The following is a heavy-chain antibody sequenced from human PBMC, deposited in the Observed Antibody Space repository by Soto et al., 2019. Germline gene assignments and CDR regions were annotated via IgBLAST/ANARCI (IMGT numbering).Heavy chain of an antibody. V-gene: IGHV3-73*01. CDR3: TGITGYSSGLQYYYYYYMDV. CDR2: IRSKANSYAT. Sequence: EVQLVESGGGLVQPGGSLKLSCAASGFTFSGSAMHWVRQASGKGLEWVGRIRSKANSYATAYAASVKGRFTISRDDSKNTAYLQMHSLKTEDTAVYYCTGITGYSSGLQYYYYYYMDVWGKGTTVTVSS. J-gene: IGHJ6*03. CDR1: GFTFSGSA. D-gene: IGHD6-19*01.